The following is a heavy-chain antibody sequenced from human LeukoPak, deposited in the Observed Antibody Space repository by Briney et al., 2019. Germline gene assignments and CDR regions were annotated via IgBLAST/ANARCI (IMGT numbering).Heavy chain of an antibody. Sequence: SETLSLTCAVSGYSISNGYYWVWIRQPPGRGLGWIGSLYHSDSAYYNMSLRSRVSMSVDTSKNQFSLTLSFVTAADTAVYYCARQHDSYYYYYIDVWRSGTTVTVSS. CDR2: LYHSDSA. J-gene: IGHJ6*03. V-gene: IGHV4-38-2*01. CDR3: ARQHDSYYYYYIDV. CDR1: GYSISNGYY.